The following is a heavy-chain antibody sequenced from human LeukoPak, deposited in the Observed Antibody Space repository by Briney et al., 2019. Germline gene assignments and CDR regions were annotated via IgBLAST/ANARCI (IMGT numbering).Heavy chain of an antibody. Sequence: GASVKVSCKASGYTFTGYYMHWVRQAPGQGLEWMGWINPNSGCTNYAQKFQGRVTMTRDTSISTAYMELSRLRSDDTAVYYCARDRVNYYDSSGTYPYYMDVWGKGTTVTVSS. D-gene: IGHD3-22*01. V-gene: IGHV1-2*02. CDR2: INPNSGCT. CDR3: ARDRVNYYDSSGTYPYYMDV. J-gene: IGHJ6*03. CDR1: GYTFTGYY.